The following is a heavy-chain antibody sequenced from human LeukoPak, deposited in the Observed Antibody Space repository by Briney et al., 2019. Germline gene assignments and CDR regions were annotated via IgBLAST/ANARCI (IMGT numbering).Heavy chain of an antibody. CDR1: GYTFTGYY. Sequence: ASVKVSCKASGYTFTGYYMHWVRQAPGQRLEWMGWINPNSGGTNYAQKFQGRVTMTRDTSISTAYMELSSLRSEDTAVYYCARGHDIVLMVYAIPDDMDYFDYWGQGTLVTVSS. CDR3: ARGHDIVLMVYAIPDDMDYFDY. V-gene: IGHV1-2*02. D-gene: IGHD2-8*01. CDR2: INPNSGGT. J-gene: IGHJ4*02.